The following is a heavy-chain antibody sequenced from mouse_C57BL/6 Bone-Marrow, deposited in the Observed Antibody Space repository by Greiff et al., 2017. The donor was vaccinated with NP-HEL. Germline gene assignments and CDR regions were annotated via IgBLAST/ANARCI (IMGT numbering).Heavy chain of an antibody. CDR1: GFTFSDYY. J-gene: IGHJ4*01. V-gene: IGHV5-12*01. CDR3: ASPRNYDAMDY. Sequence: EVQVVESGGGLVQPGGSLKLSCAASGFTFSDYYMYWVRQTPEKRLEWVAYISNGGGSTYYPDTVKGRFTISRDNAKNTLYLQMSRLKSEDTAMYYCASPRNYDAMDYWGQGTSVTVSS. CDR2: ISNGGGST. D-gene: IGHD2-1*01.